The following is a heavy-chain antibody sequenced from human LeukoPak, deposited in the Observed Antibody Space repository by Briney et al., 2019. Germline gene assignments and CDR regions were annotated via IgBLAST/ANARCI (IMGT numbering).Heavy chain of an antibody. V-gene: IGHV6-1*01. Sequence: SQTLSLTCAISGDSVSSNSAAWNWMRQSPSRGLEWLGRTYYRSKWYNDYAVSVKSRITINPDTSKNQFSLQLNSVTPEDTAVYYCARGWGYSGYVFDYWGQGTLVTVSS. J-gene: IGHJ4*02. CDR3: ARGWGYSGYVFDY. CDR2: TYYRSKWYN. D-gene: IGHD5-12*01. CDR1: GDSVSSNSAA.